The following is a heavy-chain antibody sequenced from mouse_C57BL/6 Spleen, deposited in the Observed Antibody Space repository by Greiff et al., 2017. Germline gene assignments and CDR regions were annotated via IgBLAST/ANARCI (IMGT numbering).Heavy chain of an antibody. CDR1: GYSFTDYN. Sequence: EVQLQQSGPELVKPGASVKISCKASGYSFTDYNMNWVKQSNGKSLEWIGVINPNYGTTSYNQKFKGKATLTVDQSSSTAYMQLNSLTSEDSAVYYGARGYYGSRYDAMDYWGQGTSVTVSS. D-gene: IGHD1-1*01. CDR2: INPNYGTT. V-gene: IGHV1-39*01. CDR3: ARGYYGSRYDAMDY. J-gene: IGHJ4*01.